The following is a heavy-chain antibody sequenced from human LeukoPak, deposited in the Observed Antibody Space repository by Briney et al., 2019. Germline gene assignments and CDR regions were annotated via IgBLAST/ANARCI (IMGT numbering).Heavy chain of an antibody. J-gene: IGHJ4*02. D-gene: IGHD6-13*01. CDR1: GFTVSSNY. V-gene: IGHV3-30-3*01. Sequence: GGSLRLSCAASGFTVSSNYMSWVRQAPGKGLEWVAVISYDGSNKYYADSVKGRFTISRDNSKNTLYLQMNSLRAEDTAVYYCAKAGPYSSSWYDYWGQGTLVTVSS. CDR3: AKAGPYSSSWYDY. CDR2: ISYDGSNK.